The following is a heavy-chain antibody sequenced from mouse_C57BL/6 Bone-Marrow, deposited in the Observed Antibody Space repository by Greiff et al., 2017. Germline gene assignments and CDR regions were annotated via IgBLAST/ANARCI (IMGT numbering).Heavy chain of an antibody. Sequence: EVQLQESGAELVRPGASVKLSCTASGFNIKDDYMHWVKQRPEQGLEWIGWIDPENGDTEYASKFQGKATITADTSSNTAYLQLSSLTSEDTAVYYCTTKGYDYDFWYVDVWGTGTTVTVSS. V-gene: IGHV14-4*01. CDR1: GFNIKDDY. CDR3: TTKGYDYDFWYVDV. J-gene: IGHJ1*03. D-gene: IGHD2-4*01. CDR2: IDPENGDT.